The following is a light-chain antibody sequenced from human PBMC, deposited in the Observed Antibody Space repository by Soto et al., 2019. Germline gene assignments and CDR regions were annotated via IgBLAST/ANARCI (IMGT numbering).Light chain of an antibody. J-gene: IGKJ3*01. CDR3: QQYYSTPIT. CDR2: LAS. Sequence: DIVMTQSPDSLAVSLGERATINCKSSQSVLYSSNNKNYLAWYQQKPGQPPKLLIYLASTRESGVPDRFSSSGSGTDFTLTISSLQAEDVAVYYCQQYYSTPITFGPGTKVDIK. V-gene: IGKV4-1*01. CDR1: QSVLYSSNNKNY.